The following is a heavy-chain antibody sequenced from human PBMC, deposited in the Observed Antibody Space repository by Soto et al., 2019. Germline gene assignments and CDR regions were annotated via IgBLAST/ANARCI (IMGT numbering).Heavy chain of an antibody. J-gene: IGHJ5*02. CDR1: GGTFSSYA. Sequence: QVPLVQSGVEVKKPGSSVTVSCKASGGTFSSYAIHWVRQAPGQGLEWMGGIIPMYGPAKYAQRFQGRVTITADESATTVYMELTSLTSQDTTVYYCARVTSMVRGVIDNWFDPWGHGTLVTVSS. D-gene: IGHD3-10*01. CDR2: IIPMYGPA. CDR3: ARVTSMVRGVIDNWFDP. V-gene: IGHV1-69*01.